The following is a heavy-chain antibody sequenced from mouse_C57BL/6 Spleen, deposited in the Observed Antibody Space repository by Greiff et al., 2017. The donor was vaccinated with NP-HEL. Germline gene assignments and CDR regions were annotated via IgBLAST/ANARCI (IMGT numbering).Heavy chain of an antibody. CDR3: ARVPNSYGSSLFAY. J-gene: IGHJ3*01. CDR2: ISDGGSYT. D-gene: IGHD1-1*01. Sequence: EVKLVESGGGLVKPGGSLKLSCAASGFTFSSYAMSWVRQTPEKRLEWVATISDGGSYTYYPDNVQGRFTISRDNAKNNLYLQMRPLKSEDTAMYYCARVPNSYGSSLFAYWGQGTLVTVSA. V-gene: IGHV5-4*03. CDR1: GFTFSSYA.